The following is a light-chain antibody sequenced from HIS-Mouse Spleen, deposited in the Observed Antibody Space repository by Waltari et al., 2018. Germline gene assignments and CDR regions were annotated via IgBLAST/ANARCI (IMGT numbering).Light chain of an antibody. CDR1: QSVSSY. J-gene: IGKJ4*01. V-gene: IGKV3-11*01. CDR2: DAS. CDR3: MQDAQDPPLT. Sequence: EIVLTQSPATLSLSPGERATLSCRASQSVSSYLAWYQQKPGQAPRLLIYDASNRATGIPARFSGRGSGTDFTLKISRVEAEDVGVYYCMQDAQDPPLTFGGGTKVEIK.